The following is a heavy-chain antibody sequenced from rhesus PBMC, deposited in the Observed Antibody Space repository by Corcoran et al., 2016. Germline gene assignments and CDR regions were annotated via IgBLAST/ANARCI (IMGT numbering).Heavy chain of an antibody. V-gene: IGHV1S2*01. J-gene: IGHJ2*01. D-gene: IGHD4-23*01. CDR3: ARDSPYRDKYFDL. CDR2: INPYNVNT. Sequence: QVQLVQSGAEVKKPGSSVKVSCKASGYTFTDYYMHWVRKAPRQGLGWMGWINPYNVNTKFAQKFQSRVTMTRDTSTSTAYMELSSLRSEDTAVYYCARDSPYRDKYFDLWGPGTPITISS. CDR1: GYTFTDYY.